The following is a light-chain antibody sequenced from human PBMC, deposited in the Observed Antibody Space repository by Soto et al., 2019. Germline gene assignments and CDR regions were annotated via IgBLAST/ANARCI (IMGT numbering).Light chain of an antibody. V-gene: IGLV2-8*01. Sequence: QSVLTQPPSASGSPGQSVTISCTGTSSDVGGYNYVSWYQQHPGKAPKLMLYEVSKRPSGVPDRFSGSKSGNTASLTGSGLQAEDEADYYCSSYAGSNNFPYVFGTGTKLTVL. CDR1: SSDVGGYNY. CDR3: SSYAGSNNFPYV. J-gene: IGLJ1*01. CDR2: EVS.